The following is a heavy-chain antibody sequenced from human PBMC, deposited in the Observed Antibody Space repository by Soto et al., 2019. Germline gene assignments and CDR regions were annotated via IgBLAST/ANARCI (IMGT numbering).Heavy chain of an antibody. CDR3: AKWYYDYVWGSYRYSGGRGLDYYFDY. CDR1: GFTFSSYA. V-gene: IGHV3-23*01. J-gene: IGHJ4*02. D-gene: IGHD3-16*02. CDR2: ISGSGGST. Sequence: EVQLLESGGGLVQPGGSLRLSCAASGFTFSSYAMSWVRQAPGKGLEWVSAISGSGGSTYYADSVKGRFTISRDNSKNTLYLXXNXLXXEDTAVYYCAKWYYDYVWGSYRYSGGRGLDYYFDYWGQGTLVTVSS.